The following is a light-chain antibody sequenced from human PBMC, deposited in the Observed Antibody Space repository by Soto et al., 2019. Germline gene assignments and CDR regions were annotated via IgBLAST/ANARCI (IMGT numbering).Light chain of an antibody. V-gene: IGKV1-5*01. J-gene: IGKJ5*01. CDR1: QSISGW. CDR2: DVS. Sequence: DIQMTQSPSTLSASVGDRVTITCRASQSISGWLAWYQQKPGKAPKLLIYDVSSLESGVPSRFSGSGSGTDFTLTISSLEPEDFAVYYCQQRNDWRRGTFGQGTRLEIK. CDR3: QQRNDWRRGT.